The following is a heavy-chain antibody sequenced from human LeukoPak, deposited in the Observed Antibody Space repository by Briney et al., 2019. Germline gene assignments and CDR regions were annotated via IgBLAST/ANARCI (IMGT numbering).Heavy chain of an antibody. CDR1: GFTLSLYS. CDR3: ARSLSDIVVVVGDDAFDI. V-gene: IGHV3-21*01. D-gene: IGHD2-15*01. CDR2: ISSSSTYI. Sequence: PGGSLRLSCAASGFTLSLYSMNWVRQAPGKGLERVSSISSSSTYIYYADSVKGRFTISRDNSKNTLYLQMNSLRAEDTAVYYCARSLSDIVVVVGDDAFDIWGQGTMVTVSS. J-gene: IGHJ3*02.